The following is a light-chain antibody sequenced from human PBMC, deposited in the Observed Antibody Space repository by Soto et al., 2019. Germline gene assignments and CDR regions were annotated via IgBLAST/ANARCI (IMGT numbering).Light chain of an antibody. CDR2: LAS. V-gene: IGKV3-20*01. Sequence: EIVLTQSPGTLSLSPGERATLSCRASQSLTNDYLAWYQQKVGKAPRLLIYLASRRATGIPDRFSGSGSGTDFALTISRLDPEDFAVYFCHQYRSLPLTFGGGTKVEIK. CDR1: QSLTNDY. J-gene: IGKJ4*01. CDR3: HQYRSLPLT.